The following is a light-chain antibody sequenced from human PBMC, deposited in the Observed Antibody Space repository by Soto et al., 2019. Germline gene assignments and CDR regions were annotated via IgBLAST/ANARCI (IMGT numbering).Light chain of an antibody. CDR2: SDN. CDR1: TSNIGSNS. J-gene: IGLJ2*01. CDR3: AAWDYCRNGRVV. V-gene: IGLV1-44*01. Sequence: QSVLAQTPSASGTPGQRVTISCSGSTSNIGSNSVSWYQQLPGTAPRRLIYSDNQRPSGVPDRFSGSKSGTSASPAISGLKAKDEGDYYCAAWDYCRNGRVVFGGGTKLTVL.